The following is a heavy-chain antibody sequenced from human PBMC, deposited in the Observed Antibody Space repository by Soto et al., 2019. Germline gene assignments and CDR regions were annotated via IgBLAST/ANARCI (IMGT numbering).Heavy chain of an antibody. CDR2: IWYDGSNK. J-gene: IGHJ3*02. CDR3: ARDIEDYPVSVPPAFDI. CDR1: GFTFSSYG. V-gene: IGHV3-33*01. D-gene: IGHD3-3*01. Sequence: PGGSLRLSCAASGFTFSSYGMHWVRQAPGKGLEWVAVIWYDGSNKYYADSVKGRFTISRDNSKNTLYLQMNSLRAEDTAVYYCARDIEDYPVSVPPAFDIWGQGTMVTVSS.